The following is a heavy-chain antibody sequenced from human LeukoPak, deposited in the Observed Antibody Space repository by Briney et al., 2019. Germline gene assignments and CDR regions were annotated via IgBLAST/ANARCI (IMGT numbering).Heavy chain of an antibody. CDR2: IQTSGST. D-gene: IGHD2-2*01. CDR1: GGSISSYY. CDR3: ARTYCDSTACYRFDY. V-gene: IGHV4-4*07. Sequence: SETLPLTCTVSGGSISSYYWSWIRQPAGKGLEWIGRIQTSGSTNYNPSLNSRVTISVDTSGNQFSLELRSVTAADAAVYYCARTYCDSTACYRFDYWGQGTLVTVSS. J-gene: IGHJ4*02.